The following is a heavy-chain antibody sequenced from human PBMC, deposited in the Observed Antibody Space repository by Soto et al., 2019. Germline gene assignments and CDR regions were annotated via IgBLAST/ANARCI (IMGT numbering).Heavy chain of an antibody. CDR3: AKNPENYYYGMDV. J-gene: IGHJ6*02. Sequence: QVQLVQSGAEVKKPGSSVKVSCKASGGTFSSYAISWLRQAPGQGLEWMGGIIPIFGTADYAQKFQGRVTITADESTSTAYVELSSLRAEATAVYYCAKNPENYYYGMDVWGQGTTVTVSS. CDR1: GGTFSSYA. CDR2: IIPIFGTA. V-gene: IGHV1-69*12.